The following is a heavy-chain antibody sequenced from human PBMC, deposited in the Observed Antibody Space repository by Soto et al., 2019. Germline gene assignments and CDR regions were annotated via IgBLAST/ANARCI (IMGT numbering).Heavy chain of an antibody. CDR1: GGSFSDYS. CDR2: INHSGSA. CDR3: ARGLFSGDAYSGGWYYFDY. Sequence: QVQLQQWGAGLLKPSETLSLTCAVYGGSFSDYSWTWIRQPPGKALGWIGQINHSGSANYNPSLRSRVIISIGTPKTQFSLELTSVTAADTAVYSCARGLFSGDAYSGGWYYFDYWGQGTLVTVSS. D-gene: IGHD3-10*01. V-gene: IGHV4-34*01. J-gene: IGHJ4*02.